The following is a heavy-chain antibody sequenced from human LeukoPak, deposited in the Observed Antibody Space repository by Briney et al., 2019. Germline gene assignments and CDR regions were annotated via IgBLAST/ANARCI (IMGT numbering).Heavy chain of an antibody. CDR1: GGSISDYY. D-gene: IGHD6-19*01. Sequence: PSQTLSLTCTVSGGSISDYYWTWIRQPTGKGLEWIGFIYYRGSTNYNSSLKSRVTMSVDASKSQFSLQLRSVTAADTAVYYCARSQWPPRFDYWGQGILVTVSS. V-gene: IGHV4-59*01. J-gene: IGHJ4*02. CDR3: ARSQWPPRFDY. CDR2: IYYRGST.